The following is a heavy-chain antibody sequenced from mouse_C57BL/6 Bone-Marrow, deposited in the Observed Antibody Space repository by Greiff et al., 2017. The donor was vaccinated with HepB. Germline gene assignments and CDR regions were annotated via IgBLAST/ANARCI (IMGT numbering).Heavy chain of an antibody. D-gene: IGHD2-4*01. CDR1: GFSFNTYA. J-gene: IGHJ4*01. CDR3: VRGYDYGWDYYAMDY. Sequence: EVHLVESGGGLVQPKGSLKLSCAASGFSFNTYAMNWVRQAPGKGLEWVARIRSKSNNYATYYADSVKDRFTISRDDSESMLYLQMNNLKTEDTAMYYCVRGYDYGWDYYAMDYWGQGTSVTVSS. CDR2: IRSKSNNYAT. V-gene: IGHV10-1*01.